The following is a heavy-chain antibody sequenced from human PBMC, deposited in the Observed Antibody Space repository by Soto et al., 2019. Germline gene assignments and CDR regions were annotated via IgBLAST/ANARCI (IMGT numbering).Heavy chain of an antibody. CDR1: GGSISSSY. D-gene: IGHD2-15*01. V-gene: IGHV4-39*02. Sequence: SATLSITCTVSGGSISSSYWGWIRQPPGKRLEWIGSIYYDGTTYYNPSLKSRVSISVDTSKKHFSLKLSSVTAADTAVYYCARDIAIPWFFLWGQGTLVTVSS. CDR2: IYYDGTT. J-gene: IGHJ5*02. CDR3: ARDIAIPWFFL.